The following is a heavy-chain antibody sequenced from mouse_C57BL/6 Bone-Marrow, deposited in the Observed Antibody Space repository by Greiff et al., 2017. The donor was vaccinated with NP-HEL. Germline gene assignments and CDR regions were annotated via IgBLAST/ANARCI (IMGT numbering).Heavy chain of an antibody. J-gene: IGHJ3*01. V-gene: IGHV1-72*01. CDR2: IDPESGGT. Sequence: VQLQQSGAELVKPGASVKLSCTASGYTFTSYWMHWVKQRPGRGLEWIGRIDPESGGTKYNEKFKSKATMTVDKPSSTAYMQLSSLTSEDSAVDYCAKPYYSNYGFAYWGQGTLVTVSA. CDR1: GYTFTSYW. CDR3: AKPYYSNYGFAY. D-gene: IGHD2-5*01.